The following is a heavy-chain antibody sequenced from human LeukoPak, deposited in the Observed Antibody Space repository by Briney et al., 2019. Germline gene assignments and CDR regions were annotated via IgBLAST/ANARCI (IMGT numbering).Heavy chain of an antibody. J-gene: IGHJ4*02. CDR2: ISSSSSYI. Sequence: PGGSLRPSCAASGFTFSSYSMNWVRQAPGNGLEWVSSISSSSSYIYYADSVKGRFTISRDNAKNSLYLQMNSLRAEDTAVYYCARARQSTRGSPEGFDYWGQGTLVTVSS. D-gene: IGHD2-2*01. CDR1: GFTFSSYS. V-gene: IGHV3-21*01. CDR3: ARARQSTRGSPEGFDY.